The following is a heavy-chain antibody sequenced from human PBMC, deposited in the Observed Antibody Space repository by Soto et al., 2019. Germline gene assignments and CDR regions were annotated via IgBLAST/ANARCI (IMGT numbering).Heavy chain of an antibody. CDR1: GGSISSYY. Sequence: PSETLSLTCTVSGGSISSYYWSWIRQPPGKGLEWIGYIYYSGSTNYNPSLKSRVTISVDTSKNQFSLKLSSVTAADTAVYYCARLVRYCSGGSCYFTRDAFDIWGQGTMVTVPS. D-gene: IGHD2-15*01. J-gene: IGHJ3*02. V-gene: IGHV4-59*08. CDR3: ARLVRYCSGGSCYFTRDAFDI. CDR2: IYYSGST.